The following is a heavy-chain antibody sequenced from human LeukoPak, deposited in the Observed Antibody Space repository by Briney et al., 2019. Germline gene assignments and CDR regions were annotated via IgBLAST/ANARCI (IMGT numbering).Heavy chain of an antibody. J-gene: IGHJ3*01. D-gene: IGHD3-22*01. Sequence: GGSLRLSCAASGFTFSIYAMSWVRQAPGKGLEWVSSISSSGNYMYYADSVKGRFTISRDNAKSSLYLQMSSLRAEDTAVYYCAAFFYDSSGYRSFDFWGQGTLVTVSS. CDR3: AAFFYDSSGYRSFDF. CDR2: ISSSGNYM. V-gene: IGHV3-21*06. CDR1: GFTFSIYA.